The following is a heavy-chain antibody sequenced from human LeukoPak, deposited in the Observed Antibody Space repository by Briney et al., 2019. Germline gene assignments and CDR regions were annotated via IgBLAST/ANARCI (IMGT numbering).Heavy chain of an antibody. CDR1: RGTFSSYA. J-gene: IGHJ3*02. V-gene: IGHV1-69*05. D-gene: IGHD3-3*01. CDR2: IIPIFGTA. Sequence: SVKVSCKASRGTFSSYAISWVRQAPGQGLEWMGRIIPIFGTANYAQKFQGRVTITTDESTSTAYMELSSLRSEDTAVYYCARALSLTIFGVDTVPDDAFDIWGQGTMVTVSS. CDR3: ARALSLTIFGVDTVPDDAFDI.